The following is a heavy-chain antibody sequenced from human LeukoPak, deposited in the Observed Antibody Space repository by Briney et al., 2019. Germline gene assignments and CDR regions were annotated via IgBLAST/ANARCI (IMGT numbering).Heavy chain of an antibody. CDR1: GFTFSSYG. J-gene: IGHJ4*02. CDR2: IRYDGSNK. CDR3: ASYCSSTSCYGGNFDY. D-gene: IGHD2-2*01. V-gene: IGHV3-30*02. Sequence: GGSLRLSCAASGFTFSSYGMHWVRQAPGKGLEWVAFIRYDGSNKYYADSVKGRFTTSRDNSKNTLYLQMNSLRAEDTAVYYCASYCSSTSCYGGNFDYWGQGTLVTVSS.